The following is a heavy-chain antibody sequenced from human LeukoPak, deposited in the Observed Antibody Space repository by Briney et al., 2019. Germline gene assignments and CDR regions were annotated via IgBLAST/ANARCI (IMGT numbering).Heavy chain of an antibody. V-gene: IGHV3-53*01. CDR3: ARATWDPNYYYYMDV. D-gene: IGHD1-26*01. J-gene: IGHJ6*03. Sequence: GGSLRLSCAASGFTVSSNYMSWVRQAPGKGLEWVSVIYSGGRTYFADSVKGRFTISRDNAKNSLYLQMNSLRAEDTAVYFCARATWDPNYYYYMDVWGKGTTVTISS. CDR2: IYSGGRT. CDR1: GFTVSSNY.